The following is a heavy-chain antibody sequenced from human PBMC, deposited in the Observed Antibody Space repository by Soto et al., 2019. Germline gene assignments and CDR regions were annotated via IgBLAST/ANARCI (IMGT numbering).Heavy chain of an antibody. D-gene: IGHD4-17*01. CDR3: AKEGDYSAFDV. CDR2: IYHTGIS. V-gene: IGHV4-30-2*01. CDR1: GASITGGYS. J-gene: IGHJ3*01. Sequence: VQLQESGSGLVRPSQTLSLTCTVSGASITGGYSWGWIRQPPGKGLEWIGYIYHTGISHYSPSLKNRVTLSVDKSNTHFSLRLTSVTAADTAVYFCAKEGDYSAFDVWGQGTMVIVSS.